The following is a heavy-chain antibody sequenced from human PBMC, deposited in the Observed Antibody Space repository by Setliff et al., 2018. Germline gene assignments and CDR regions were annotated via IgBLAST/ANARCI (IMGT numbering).Heavy chain of an antibody. Sequence: SETLSLTCTVSGGSISSGSYYWSWIRQPAGKGLEWIGHIYTSGSTNYNPSLKSRVTISVDTSKNQFSLKLSSVTAADTAVYYCARGRYDYVWGSFHLWDYWGQGTLVTVSS. CDR2: IYTSGST. D-gene: IGHD3-16*01. CDR3: ARGRYDYVWGSFHLWDY. CDR1: GGSISSGSYY. V-gene: IGHV4-61*09. J-gene: IGHJ4*02.